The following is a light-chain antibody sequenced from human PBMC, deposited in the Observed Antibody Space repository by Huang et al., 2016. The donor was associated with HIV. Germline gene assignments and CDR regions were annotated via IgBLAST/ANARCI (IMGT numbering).Light chain of an antibody. J-gene: IGKJ3*01. CDR1: RSVSPC. CDR2: DAS. CDR3: QQCSNWPFT. Sequence: EIVLTQFPATLSLSPGERAPLSGRACRSVSPCLAWYQQKPGQSPRLLIYDASKRATGFSARFSGSGSGTDFTLTISSLEPEDFAVYYCQQCSNWPFTFGPGTKVDIK. V-gene: IGKV3-11*01.